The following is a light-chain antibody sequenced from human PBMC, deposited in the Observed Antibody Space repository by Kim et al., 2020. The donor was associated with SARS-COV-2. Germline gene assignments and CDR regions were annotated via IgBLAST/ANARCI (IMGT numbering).Light chain of an antibody. CDR3: QVWDSSPVI. CDR1: NIGSKN. CDR2: RDG. V-gene: IGLV3-9*01. Sequence: SVALGQTARCTCGGNNIGSKNVHWYQPKPGQALVLVIYRDGDRPSGIPERFSGSNSGNTATLTVSRAQAGDEADYYCQVWDSSPVIFGGGTQLTVL. J-gene: IGLJ2*01.